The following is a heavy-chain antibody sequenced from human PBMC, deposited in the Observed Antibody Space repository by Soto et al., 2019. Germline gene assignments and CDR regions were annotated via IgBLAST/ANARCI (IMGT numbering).Heavy chain of an antibody. Sequence: GEYLKLSCKASGYKFTTFWLNWVRQTTGKGLERLGRIDPTDSFTNYSPPFEGHVTISVDRSISTAYLQWNSLQASDTAIYYCTRPASGGSRDAFDVWGQGTTVTVSS. D-gene: IGHD2-15*01. CDR1: GYKFTTFW. CDR3: TRPASGGSRDAFDV. V-gene: IGHV5-10-1*01. CDR2: IDPTDSFT. J-gene: IGHJ3*01.